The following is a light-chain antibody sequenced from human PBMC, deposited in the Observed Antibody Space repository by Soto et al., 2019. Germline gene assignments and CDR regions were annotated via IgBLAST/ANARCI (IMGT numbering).Light chain of an antibody. CDR2: DVT. CDR1: SSDVGGSNH. Sequence: QSVLTQPASVSDSPGQSITISCTGTSSDVGGSNHVAWYQQHPGKAPKLMIYDVTNRPSGVSHRFSGSKSGSTASLIISGLQADDEADYYCCSYAGNYTLLFGGGTKVTVL. V-gene: IGLV2-14*01. J-gene: IGLJ2*01. CDR3: CSYAGNYTLL.